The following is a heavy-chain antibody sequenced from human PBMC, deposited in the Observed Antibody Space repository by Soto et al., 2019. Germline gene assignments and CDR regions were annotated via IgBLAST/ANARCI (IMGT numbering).Heavy chain of an antibody. CDR1: GGCRCSYY. V-gene: IGHV4-59*01. J-gene: IGHJ5*01. D-gene: IGHD2-2*01. Sequence: TRSVARSVWGGCRCSYYWSWIRQPPGKGLEWIGYIYYSGSTNYNPSLKSRVTISVDTSKNQFSLQLNSVTPDDTAVYYCARLVGNSWLDSWGQGILVTVSS. CDR2: IYYSGST. CDR3: ARLVGNSWLDS.